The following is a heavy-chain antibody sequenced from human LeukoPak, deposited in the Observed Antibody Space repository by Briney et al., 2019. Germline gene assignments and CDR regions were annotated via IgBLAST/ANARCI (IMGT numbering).Heavy chain of an antibody. V-gene: IGHV1-18*01. CDR3: ASSSTMVRGVTYFDY. D-gene: IGHD3-10*01. CDR1: GYTFTSYG. J-gene: IGHJ4*02. CDR2: ISAYNGNT. Sequence: ASVKVSCKASGYTFTSYGISWVRQAPGQGLEWMGWISAYNGNTNYAQKLQGRVTMTTDTSTSTAYMELRSLRSDDTAVYYCASSSTMVRGVTYFDYWGQGTLVTVSS.